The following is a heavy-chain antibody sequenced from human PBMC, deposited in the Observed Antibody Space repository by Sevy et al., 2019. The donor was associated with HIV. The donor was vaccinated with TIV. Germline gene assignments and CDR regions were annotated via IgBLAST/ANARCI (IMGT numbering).Heavy chain of an antibody. CDR3: ARSLTMVRGVIFVRGLFDY. Sequence: ASVKVSCKASGYTFTSYGISWVRQAPGQGLEWMGWISAYNGNTNYAQKLQGRVTMTTDTSTSTAYMELRSLRSDDTAVYYCARSLTMVRGVIFVRGLFDYWGQGTLVTVSS. CDR1: GYTFTSYG. V-gene: IGHV1-18*01. D-gene: IGHD3-10*01. CDR2: ISAYNGNT. J-gene: IGHJ4*02.